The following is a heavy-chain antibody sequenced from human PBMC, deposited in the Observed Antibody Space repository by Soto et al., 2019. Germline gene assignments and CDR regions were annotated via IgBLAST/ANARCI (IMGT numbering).Heavy chain of an antibody. CDR1: GYSFTIYW. V-gene: IGHV5-51*01. Sequence: PGESLKISCRASGYSFTIYWIGWVRQMPGKGLEWMGMISPGDSETRYSPSFQGQVTISADRSITTAHLQWSSLKASDNAMYYCARRGLDAFDIWGQGTMVTVSS. CDR2: ISPGDSET. CDR3: ARRGLDAFDI. J-gene: IGHJ3*02. D-gene: IGHD3-16*01.